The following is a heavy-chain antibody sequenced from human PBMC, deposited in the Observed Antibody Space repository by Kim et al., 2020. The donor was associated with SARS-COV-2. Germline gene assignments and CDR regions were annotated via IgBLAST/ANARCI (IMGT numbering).Heavy chain of an antibody. CDR1: GGSISSYY. J-gene: IGHJ3*02. V-gene: IGHV4-59*01. CDR3: ATLLGTPYAREGDAFDI. Sequence: SETLSLTCTVSGGSISSYYWSWIRQPPGKGLEWIGYIYYSGSTNYNPSLKSRVTISVDTSKNQFSLKLSSVTAADTAVYYCATLLGTPYAREGDAFDIWGQGTMVTVSS. CDR2: IYYSGST. D-gene: IGHD1-26*01.